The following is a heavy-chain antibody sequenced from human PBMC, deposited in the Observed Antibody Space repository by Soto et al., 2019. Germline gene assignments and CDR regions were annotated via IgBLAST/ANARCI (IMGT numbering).Heavy chain of an antibody. CDR3: ARVPDR. CDR2: IYHSGST. Sequence: TLSLTCAVSGGSISSGGYSWSWIRQPPGKGLEWIGYIYHSGSTYYNPSLKSRVTISVDRSKNQFSLKLSSVTATDTAVYYCARVPDRWGQGTLVTVSS. V-gene: IGHV4-30-2*01. CDR1: GGSISSGGYS. J-gene: IGHJ5*02. D-gene: IGHD2-2*01.